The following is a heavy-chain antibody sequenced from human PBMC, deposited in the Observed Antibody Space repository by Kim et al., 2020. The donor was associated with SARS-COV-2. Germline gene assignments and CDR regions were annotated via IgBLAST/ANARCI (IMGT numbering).Heavy chain of an antibody. V-gene: IGHV3-33*01. Sequence: YYADSVKGRFTISRDNSKNTLYLQMNSLRAEDTAVYYSASGSSYYYYGMDVWGQGTTVTVSS. J-gene: IGHJ6*02. D-gene: IGHD6-6*01. CDR3: ASGSSYYYYGMDV.